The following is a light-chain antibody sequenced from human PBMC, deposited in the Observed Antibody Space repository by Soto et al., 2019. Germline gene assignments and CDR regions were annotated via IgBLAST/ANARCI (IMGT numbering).Light chain of an antibody. CDR2: DAS. CDR1: QSISDW. CDR3: QEYTSAT. V-gene: IGKV1-5*01. J-gene: IGKJ2*01. Sequence: DIQMTQSPSTLSASVGDRVTITCRANQSISDWLAWYQQIPGKAPKLLIFDASTLQSGVPSRFSGSGSGTEFTLTISSLQPDYFGTYYCQEYTSATFGRGTRLEIK.